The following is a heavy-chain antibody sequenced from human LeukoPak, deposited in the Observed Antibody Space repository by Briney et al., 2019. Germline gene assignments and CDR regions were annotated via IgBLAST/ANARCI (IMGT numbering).Heavy chain of an antibody. J-gene: IGHJ4*02. CDR1: GGSFSGYY. CDR2: ISGSGGST. CDR3: ASHEGVDRDY. Sequence: LSLTCAVYGGSFSGYYWSWIRQAPGKGLEWVSAISGSGGSTYYADSVKGRFTISRDNAKNSLYLQMNSLRAEDTAVYYCASHEGVDRDYWGQGTLVTVSS. D-gene: IGHD3-16*01. V-gene: IGHV3-11*04.